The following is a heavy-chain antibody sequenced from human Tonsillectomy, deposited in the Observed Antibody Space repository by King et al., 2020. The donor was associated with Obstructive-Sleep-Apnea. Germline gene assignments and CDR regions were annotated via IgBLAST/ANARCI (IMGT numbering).Heavy chain of an antibody. CDR3: VKSYSSGWYVPFDY. J-gene: IGHJ4*02. V-gene: IGHV3-9*01. CDR2: ISWNSGSI. CDR1: GFTFDDYG. Sequence: VQLVESGGGLVQPGRSLRLSCAASGFTFDDYGMHWVRQAPGKGLEWVAGISWNSGSIGYADSVKGRFTISRDNAKNSLYLQMNSLSAEDTALYYCVKSYSSGWYVPFDYWGQGTLVTVSS. D-gene: IGHD6-19*01.